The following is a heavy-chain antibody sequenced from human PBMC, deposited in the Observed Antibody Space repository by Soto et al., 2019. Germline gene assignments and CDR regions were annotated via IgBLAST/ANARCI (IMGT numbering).Heavy chain of an antibody. CDR1: GITFSTST. V-gene: IGHV3-30*18. D-gene: IGHD6-6*01. CDR2: MSYDGTTK. J-gene: IGHJ5*02. CDR3: AKGPKGGDGTSSGYTWFDP. Sequence: QVQLVESGGGVVQPGGSLRLSCAASGITFSTSTMHWVRQAPGKGLEWVAVMSYDGTTKFYADSVKGRFTISRDNSKNTLYLHVNSLRPEDTAMYYCAKGPKGGDGTSSGYTWFDPWGQGTLVTVSS.